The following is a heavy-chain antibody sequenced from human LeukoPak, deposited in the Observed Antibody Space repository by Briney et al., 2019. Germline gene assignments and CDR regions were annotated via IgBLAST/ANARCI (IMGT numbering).Heavy chain of an antibody. V-gene: IGHV3-33*01. Sequence: PGGSLRLSCAASGFTFSSYGMHWVRQAPGKGLEWVAVIWYDGSNKYYADSVKGRFTISRDNSKNTLYLQMNSLRAEDTAVYYCARDAFAGSYSGYSSSGGRDYGMDVWGQGTTVTVSS. D-gene: IGHD6-6*01. CDR1: GFTFSSYG. CDR2: IWYDGSNK. J-gene: IGHJ6*02. CDR3: ARDAFAGSYSGYSSSGGRDYGMDV.